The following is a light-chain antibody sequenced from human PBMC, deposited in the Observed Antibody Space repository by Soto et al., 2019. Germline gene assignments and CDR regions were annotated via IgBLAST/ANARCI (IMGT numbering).Light chain of an antibody. CDR2: EVN. CDR1: SSDVGGSKY. CDR3: CLYADSNNFV. Sequence: QSVLTQPPSASGSPGQSVSISCSGGSSDVGGSKYVSWYQVKPGKAPKLIIYEVNRRPEGAPYRFSGSKSGNTASLTVSGLQAEDEGDYYCCLYADSNNFVFGSGTKVTVL. V-gene: IGLV2-8*01. J-gene: IGLJ1*01.